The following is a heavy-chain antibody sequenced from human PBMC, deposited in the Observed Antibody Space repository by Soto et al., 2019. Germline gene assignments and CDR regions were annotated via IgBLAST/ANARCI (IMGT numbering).Heavy chain of an antibody. Sequence: EVLLVESGGGLVQPVGSLRLSCAASGFTFSSYSMSWVRQGPGKGLDWVSYIDTSGSTTYYADSVKSRFGISRDNAKIYLYLQVNSVLDADAAVYYCARDRLTGDRREVFGIWGQGTMVTVSS. J-gene: IGHJ3*02. CDR2: IDTSGSTT. V-gene: IGHV3-48*02. CDR1: GFTFSSYS. CDR3: ARDRLTGDRREVFGI. D-gene: IGHD7-27*01.